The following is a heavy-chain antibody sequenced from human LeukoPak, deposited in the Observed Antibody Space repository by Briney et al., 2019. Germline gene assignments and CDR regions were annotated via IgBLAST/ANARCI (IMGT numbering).Heavy chain of an antibody. D-gene: IGHD6-19*01. Sequence: PSETLSLTCIVSGDSISSSIHSWGWTRQSPGKELEWIGSIHYSGTTYYNPSLKSRVTTSVDTSKNQFSLRLNSVTAADTAVYYCARNPYSSGWYCYFDYWGQGTLVTVSS. CDR3: ARNPYSSGWYCYFDY. CDR2: IHYSGTT. J-gene: IGHJ4*02. CDR1: GDSISSSIHS. V-gene: IGHV4-39*01.